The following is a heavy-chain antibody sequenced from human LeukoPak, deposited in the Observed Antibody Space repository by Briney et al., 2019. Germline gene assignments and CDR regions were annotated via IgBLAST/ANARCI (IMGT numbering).Heavy chain of an antibody. D-gene: IGHD3/OR15-3a*01. CDR2: IYYSGST. Sequence: PSETLSLTCTVSGGSISSSSYYWGWIRQPPGKGLEWIGSIYYSGSTYYNPSLKSRVTISVDTSKNQFSLNLSSVTAADTAVYYCARRTALGLVIKGFDYWGQGTLVTVSS. CDR3: ARRTALGLVIKGFDY. CDR1: GGSISSSSYY. J-gene: IGHJ4*02. V-gene: IGHV4-39*01.